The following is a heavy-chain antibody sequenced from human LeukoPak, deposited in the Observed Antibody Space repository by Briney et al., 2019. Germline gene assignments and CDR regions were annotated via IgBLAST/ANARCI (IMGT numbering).Heavy chain of an antibody. Sequence: ASVNVSCKASGYTFTSYAMHWARQAPGQGLEWMGWITPSGGTNYPQKFQGRVAITRDTAINTAYMDLSRLTSDDTAVYYCARDRYGDGFAHFDYWGQGALVTVSS. CDR2: ITPSGGT. CDR1: GYTFTSYA. CDR3: ARDRYGDGFAHFDY. J-gene: IGHJ4*02. D-gene: IGHD5-24*01. V-gene: IGHV1-2*02.